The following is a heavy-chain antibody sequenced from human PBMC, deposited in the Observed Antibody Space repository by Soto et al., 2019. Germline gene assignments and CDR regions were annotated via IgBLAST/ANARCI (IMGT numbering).Heavy chain of an antibody. V-gene: IGHV5-10-1*01. CDR3: ARQIYDSDTGPNFQYYFDS. Sequence: GESLKISCKGSGYSFAGYWITWVRQKPGKGLEWMGRIDPSDSQTYYSPSFRGHVTISVTKSITTVFLQWSSLRATDTAMYYCARQIYDSDTGPNFQYYFDSWGQGTPVTVSS. J-gene: IGHJ4*02. CDR1: GYSFAGYW. CDR2: IDPSDSQT. D-gene: IGHD3-22*01.